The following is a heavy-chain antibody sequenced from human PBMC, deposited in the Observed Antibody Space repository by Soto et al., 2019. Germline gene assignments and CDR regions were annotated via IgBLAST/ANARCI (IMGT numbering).Heavy chain of an antibody. D-gene: IGHD3-10*01. V-gene: IGHV3-15*07. CDR1: GFTFSNAW. Sequence: EVQLVESGGGLVKPGGSLRLSCAASGFTFSNAWMNWVRQAPGKGLEWVGRIKSRTDGESTDYAAPVKGRFTISRDHQKNTLYLQMNSLKAEDTAFYYCTTDRDYYVSGSFFAYWGQGTLVTVSS. CDR3: TTDRDYYVSGSFFAY. CDR2: IKSRTDGEST. J-gene: IGHJ4*02.